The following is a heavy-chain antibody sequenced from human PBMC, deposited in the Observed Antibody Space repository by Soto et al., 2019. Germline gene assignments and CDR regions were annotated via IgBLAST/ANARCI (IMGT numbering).Heavy chain of an antibody. CDR2: FDPEDGET. Sequence: ASVKVSCKVSGYTLTELSMHWVRQAPGKGLEWMGGFDPEDGETIYAQKFQGRVTMTEDTSTDTAYMELSSLRSEDTAVYYCATSEPYYVDTGWPQRSGPADDPSYYYGMDVWGQGTTVTVSS. D-gene: IGHD3-10*02. V-gene: IGHV1-24*01. J-gene: IGHJ6*02. CDR1: GYTLTELS. CDR3: ATSEPYYVDTGWPQRSGPADDPSYYYGMDV.